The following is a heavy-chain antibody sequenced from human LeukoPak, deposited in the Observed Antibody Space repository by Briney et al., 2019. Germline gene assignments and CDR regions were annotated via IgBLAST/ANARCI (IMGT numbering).Heavy chain of an antibody. CDR1: GGSFSGSN. CDR3: VRAYDY. V-gene: IGHV4-34*01. J-gene: IGHJ4*02. Sequence: SETLSLTCSVYGGSFSGSNWSWIRQSPGKGLEWIGEIYNSGSTIYNPSLKSRATISVDTSKNQVSLNLISVTAADTAVYYCVRAYDYWGQGTLVTVSS. CDR2: IYNSGST.